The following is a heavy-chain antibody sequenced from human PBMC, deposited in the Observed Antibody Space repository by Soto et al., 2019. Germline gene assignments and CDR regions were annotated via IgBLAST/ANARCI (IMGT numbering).Heavy chain of an antibody. CDR2: IYYSGST. CDR1: GGSISSGGYY. J-gene: IGHJ3*02. Sequence: LSLTCTVSGGSISSGGYYWSWIRQHPGKGLEWIGYIYYSGSTYYNPSLKSRVTISVDTSKNQFSLKLSSVTAADTAVYYCARIEMTDDAFDIWGQGTMVTVSS. V-gene: IGHV4-31*03. CDR3: ARIEMTDDAFDI.